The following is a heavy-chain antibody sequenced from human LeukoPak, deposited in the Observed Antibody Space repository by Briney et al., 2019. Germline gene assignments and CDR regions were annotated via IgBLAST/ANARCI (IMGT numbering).Heavy chain of an antibody. J-gene: IGHJ1*01. Sequence: ASVKVSCKASGYTFTSYGIGWVRQAPGQGLEWMGWISAYNGNTNYVEKLQGRVTMTTDTSTSTAYMGLRSLRSDDTAVYYCAKQYSSDWNGLAEYFQHWGQGTLLTVSS. CDR1: GYTFTSYG. D-gene: IGHD6-19*01. CDR2: ISAYNGNT. CDR3: AKQYSSDWNGLAEYFQH. V-gene: IGHV1-18*01.